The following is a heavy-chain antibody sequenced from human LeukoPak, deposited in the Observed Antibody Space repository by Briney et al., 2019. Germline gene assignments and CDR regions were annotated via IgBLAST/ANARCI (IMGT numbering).Heavy chain of an antibody. J-gene: IGHJ4*02. Sequence: SETLSLTCAVYGGSFSGYYWSWIRQPPGKGLEWIGEINHSGSTNYNPSLKSRVTISVDTSKNQFSLKLSSVTAADTAVYYCASATPLLLWFGELLPQFDYWGQGTLVTVSS. CDR1: GGSFSGYY. V-gene: IGHV4-34*01. CDR3: ASATPLLLWFGELLPQFDY. CDR2: INHSGST. D-gene: IGHD3-10*01.